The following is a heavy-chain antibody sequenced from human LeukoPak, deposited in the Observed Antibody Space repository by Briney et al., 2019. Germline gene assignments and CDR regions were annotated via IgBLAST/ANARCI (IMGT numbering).Heavy chain of an antibody. CDR3: AKARNSIVVVTALDY. D-gene: IGHD2-21*02. J-gene: IGHJ4*02. CDR1: GFTFDDYA. CDR2: ISWNSGSI. V-gene: IGHV3-9*03. Sequence: PGRSLRLSCAASGFTFDDYAMHWVRQAPGKGLEWVSGISWNSGSIGYADSVKGRFTISRDNAKNSLYLQMNSLRAEDMALYYCAKARNSIVVVTALDYWGQGTPVTVSS.